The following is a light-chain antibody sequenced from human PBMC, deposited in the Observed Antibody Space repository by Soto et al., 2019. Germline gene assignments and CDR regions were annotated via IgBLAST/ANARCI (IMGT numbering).Light chain of an antibody. J-gene: IGLJ2*01. V-gene: IGLV2-14*01. CDR2: DVS. Sequence: QSALTQPASVSGSPGQSITISCTGTSSDIGGYNYVSWYRQHPGKVPKLIIYDVSNRPSGVSNRFSGSKSGNTASLTISGLQAEDEADYYCSSYTGTSTPVLFGGGTQLTVL. CDR1: SSDIGGYNY. CDR3: SSYTGTSTPVL.